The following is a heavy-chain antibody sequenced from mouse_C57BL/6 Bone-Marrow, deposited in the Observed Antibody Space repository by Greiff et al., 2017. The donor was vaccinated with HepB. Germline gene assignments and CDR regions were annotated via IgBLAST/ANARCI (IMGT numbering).Heavy chain of an antibody. CDR3: ARRGLLMGWFAY. J-gene: IGHJ3*01. Sequence: VQLQQPGAELVRPGSSVKLSCKASGYTFTSYWMDWVKQRPGQGLEWIGNIYPSDSETHYNQKFKDKATLTVDKSSSTAYMQLSSLTSEDSAVYYCARRGLLMGWFAYWGQGTLVTVSA. V-gene: IGHV1-61*01. D-gene: IGHD3-1*01. CDR2: IYPSDSET. CDR1: GYTFTSYW.